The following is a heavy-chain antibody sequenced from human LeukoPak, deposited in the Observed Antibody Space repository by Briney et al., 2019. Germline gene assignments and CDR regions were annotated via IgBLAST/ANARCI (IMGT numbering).Heavy chain of an antibody. CDR2: IRYDGSNK. CDR1: GFTFSSYD. V-gene: IGHV3-30*02. D-gene: IGHD3-9*01. CDR3: AKDTDDILTGSNWFDP. J-gene: IGHJ5*02. Sequence: GGSLRLSCAASGFTFSSYDMHWVRQAPGKGLEWVAFIRYDGSNKYYGDSVKGRFTISRDNSKNTLYLQMNSLRAEDTAVYYCAKDTDDILTGSNWFDPWGQGTLVTVSS.